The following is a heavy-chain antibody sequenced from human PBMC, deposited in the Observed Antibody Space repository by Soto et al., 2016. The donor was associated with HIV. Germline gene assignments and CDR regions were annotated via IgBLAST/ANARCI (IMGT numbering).Heavy chain of an antibody. CDR2: INSDGGRT. CDR3: ARGGEYYDILTGY. D-gene: IGHD3-9*01. Sequence: EVQLVESGGGLVQPGGSLRLSCAASGFTFSSYWMHWVRQAPGKGLVWVSRINSDGGRTSYADSVKGRFTISRDNAKNTLYLQMNSLRAEDTAVYYCARGGEYYDILTGYWGQGTLVTVSS. V-gene: IGHV3-74*01. J-gene: IGHJ4*02. CDR1: GFTFSSYW.